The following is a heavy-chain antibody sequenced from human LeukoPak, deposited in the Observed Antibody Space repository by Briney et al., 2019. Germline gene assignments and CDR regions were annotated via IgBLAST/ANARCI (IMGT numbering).Heavy chain of an antibody. CDR3: AREVVVPAAHAFDL. V-gene: IGHV4-30-4*08. CDR1: GGSISSGDYY. CDR2: IYYSGST. Sequence: SETLSLTCTVSGGSISSGDYYWSWIRQPPGKGLEWIGYIYYSGSTYYNPSLKSRVTISVDTSKNQFSLKLSSVTAADTAVYYCAREVVVPAAHAFDLWGQGTMVTVSS. D-gene: IGHD2-2*01. J-gene: IGHJ3*01.